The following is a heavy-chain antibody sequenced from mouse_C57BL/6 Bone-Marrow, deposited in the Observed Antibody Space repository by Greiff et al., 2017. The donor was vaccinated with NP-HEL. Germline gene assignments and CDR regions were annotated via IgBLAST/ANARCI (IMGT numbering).Heavy chain of an antibody. CDR1: GFTFSSYA. CDR2: ISSGGDYI. V-gene: IGHV5-9-1*02. Sequence: EVHLVESGEGLVKPGGSLKLSCAASGFTFSSYAMSWVRQTPEKRLEWVAYISSGGDYIYYADTVKGRFTISRDNARNTLYLQMSSLKSEDTAMYYCTRHPYYYGSSYNYFDYWGQGTTLTVSS. CDR3: TRHPYYYGSSYNYFDY. D-gene: IGHD1-1*01. J-gene: IGHJ2*01.